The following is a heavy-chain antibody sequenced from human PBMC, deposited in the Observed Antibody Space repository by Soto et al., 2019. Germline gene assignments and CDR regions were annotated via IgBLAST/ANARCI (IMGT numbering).Heavy chain of an antibody. J-gene: IGHJ4*02. Sequence: SVKVSCKASGGTFSSYAISWVRQAPGQGLEWMGGIIPIFGTANYAQKFQGRVTITVDESTSTAYMELSSLRSEDTAVYYCARRADGDYEYYFDYWGQGTLVTVSS. V-gene: IGHV1-69*13. CDR2: IIPIFGTA. CDR1: GGTFSSYA. CDR3: ARRADGDYEYYFDY. D-gene: IGHD4-17*01.